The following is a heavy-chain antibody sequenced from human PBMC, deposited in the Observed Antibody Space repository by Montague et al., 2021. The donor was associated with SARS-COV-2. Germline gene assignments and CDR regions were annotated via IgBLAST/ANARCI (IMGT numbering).Heavy chain of an antibody. J-gene: IGHJ5*02. CDR1: GFTFSNHW. V-gene: IGHV3-74*03. Sequence: SLRLSCAASGFTFSNHWMHWVRQPPGKGLVWVSRTTTDATNTAYADSVKGRFTVSRDNAKNTLYLQMNSLRVEDTAVYYCARDKGAATPFDPWGQGTLVTVSS. CDR2: TTTDATNT. D-gene: IGHD4/OR15-4a*01. CDR3: ARDKGAATPFDP.